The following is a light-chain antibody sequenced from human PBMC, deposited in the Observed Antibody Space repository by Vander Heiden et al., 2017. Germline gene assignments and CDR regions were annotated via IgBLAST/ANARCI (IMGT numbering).Light chain of an antibody. V-gene: IGKV1-8*01. CDR1: QGISSY. Sequence: AIRIPQSPSSLSASTGDRVTITCRASQGISSYLAWYQQKPGKAPKLLIYAASTLQSGVPSRFSGSGSGTDFTLTISCLQSEDFATYYCQQYDSYPRTFGQGTKLEIK. J-gene: IGKJ2*02. CDR3: QQYDSYPRT. CDR2: AAS.